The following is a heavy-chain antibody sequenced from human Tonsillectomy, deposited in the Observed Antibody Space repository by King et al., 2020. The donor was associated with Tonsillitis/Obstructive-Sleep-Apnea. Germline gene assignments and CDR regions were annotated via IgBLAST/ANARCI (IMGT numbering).Heavy chain of an antibody. D-gene: IGHD3-3*01. J-gene: IGHJ3*02. V-gene: IGHV4-39*01. CDR1: GGSISSRTYY. Sequence: PLQESTPGLVKPSETLSLTCTVSGGSISSRTYYWGWIRQPPGKGLEWIGSFYYTGSTYYNPSLKSRVTISVDTSKNQFSLKLSSVTAADTAVYYCASAIFGEVIILDAFDIWGQGTMVTVSS. CDR3: ASAIFGEVIILDAFDI. CDR2: FYYTGST.